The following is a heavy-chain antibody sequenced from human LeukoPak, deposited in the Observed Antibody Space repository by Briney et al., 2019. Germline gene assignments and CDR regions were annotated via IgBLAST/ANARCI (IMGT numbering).Heavy chain of an antibody. CDR2: INHSGST. CDR1: GGSISSSNW. Sequence: SGTLSLTCAVSGGSISSSNWWSWIRQPPGKGLEWIGEINHSGSTNYNPSLKSRVTISVDTSKNQFSLKLSSVTAADTAVYYCASYYGLDYWGQGTLVTVSS. D-gene: IGHD4-17*01. V-gene: IGHV4-4*02. CDR3: ASYYGLDY. J-gene: IGHJ4*02.